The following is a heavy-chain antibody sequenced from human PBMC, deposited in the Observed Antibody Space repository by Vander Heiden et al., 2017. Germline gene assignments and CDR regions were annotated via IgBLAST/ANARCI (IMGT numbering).Heavy chain of an antibody. D-gene: IGHD3-16*02. J-gene: IGHJ6*02. V-gene: IGHV3-30*01. Sequence: QVQLVESGAAVAQPGRSLRPSCPASGFPSLSYPMHWVRQAPGKGLEWVAVISYDGSNKYYADSVKGRFTISRDNSKNTLYLQMNSLRAEDTAVYYCARDHPHSYQGPDQGGMDVWGQGTTVTVSS. CDR1: GFPSLSYP. CDR2: ISYDGSNK. CDR3: ARDHPHSYQGPDQGGMDV.